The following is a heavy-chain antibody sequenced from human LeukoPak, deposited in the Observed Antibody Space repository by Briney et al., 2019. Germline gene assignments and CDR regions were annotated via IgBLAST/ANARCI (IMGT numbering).Heavy chain of an antibody. V-gene: IGHV4-31*11. CDR3: AKSREEIRGLDAFDI. J-gene: IGHJ3*02. Sequence: SETLSLTCAVSGGSISSGGYSWSWIRQHPGKGLEWIGYIYYSGSTYYNPSLKSRVALSVDTSKNQFSLKLSSLTAADTAVYYCAKSREEIRGLDAFDIWGQGTMVDVSS. CDR1: GGSISSGGYS. D-gene: IGHD5-24*01. CDR2: IYYSGST.